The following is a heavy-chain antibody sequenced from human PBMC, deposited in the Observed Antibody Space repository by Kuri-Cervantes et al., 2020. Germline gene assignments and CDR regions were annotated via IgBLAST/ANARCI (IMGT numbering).Heavy chain of an antibody. J-gene: IGHJ6*03. CDR3: ARLGWYTEYYYMDV. D-gene: IGHD6-19*01. CDR2: INHSGST. CDR1: GGSFSGYY. Sequence: GSLRLSCAVYGGSFSGYYWRWIRQPPGKGLGWIGEINHSGSTNYNPSLKSRVTISVDTSKNQFSLKLSSVTAADTAVYYCARLGWYTEYYYMDVWGKGTTVTVSS. V-gene: IGHV4-34*01.